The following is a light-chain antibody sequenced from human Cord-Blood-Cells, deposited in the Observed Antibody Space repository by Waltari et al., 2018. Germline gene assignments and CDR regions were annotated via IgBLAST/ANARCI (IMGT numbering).Light chain of an antibody. V-gene: IGLV2-14*01. CDR3: SSYTSSSTYV. CDR1: SSDVGGYNY. J-gene: IGLJ1*01. CDR2: EVS. Sequence: QSALTQPASVSGSPGQSITISCTGTSSDVGGYNYVSWYQQHPGKAPKLMIYEVSNRPSGVSNRFSGPNSGNAASLTISGLQAEDEADYYCSSYTSSSTYVFGTGTKVTVL.